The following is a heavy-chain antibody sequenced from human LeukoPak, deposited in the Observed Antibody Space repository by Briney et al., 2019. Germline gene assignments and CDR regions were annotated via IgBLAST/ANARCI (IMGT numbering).Heavy chain of an antibody. CDR2: INQDGSER. CDR3: ARVYCTNGVCHLDY. J-gene: IGHJ4*02. V-gene: IGHV3-7*01. CDR1: GFMFSSYW. Sequence: PGGSLRLSCAASGFMFSSYWMTWVRQAPGKGLEWAANINQDGSERYHVDSVKGRFTISGDNAKNSLYLQMNSLRAEDTAVYYCARVYCTNGVCHLDYWGQGTLVTVSS. D-gene: IGHD2-8*01.